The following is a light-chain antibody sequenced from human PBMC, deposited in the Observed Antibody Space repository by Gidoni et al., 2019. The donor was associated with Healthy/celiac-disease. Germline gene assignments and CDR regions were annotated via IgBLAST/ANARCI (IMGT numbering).Light chain of an antibody. CDR3: QQRSNWPPIT. V-gene: IGKV3-11*01. J-gene: IGKJ5*01. CDR1: QSVSSY. CDR2: DAS. Sequence: EIVLTQSPATLSLSPGERATLSGMASQSVSSYLAWYQQKPGQAPRLLIYDASNRATGIPARFSGSGSGTDFTRTISSLEPEDFAVYYCQQRSNWPPITFGQGTRLEIK.